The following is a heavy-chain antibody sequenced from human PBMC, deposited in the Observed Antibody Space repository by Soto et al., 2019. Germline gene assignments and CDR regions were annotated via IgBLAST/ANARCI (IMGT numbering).Heavy chain of an antibody. Sequence: GPTLVNPTQTLTLTYTFSGFSLSTSGVGVGWIRQPPGKALEWLALIYWNDDKRYSPSLKSRLTITKDTSKNQVVLTMTNMDPVDTGTYYCARPFYYDASGWVFDYWGQGTLVTVSS. CDR1: GFSLSTSGVG. D-gene: IGHD3-22*01. CDR2: IYWNDDK. CDR3: ARPFYYDASGWVFDY. V-gene: IGHV2-5*01. J-gene: IGHJ4*02.